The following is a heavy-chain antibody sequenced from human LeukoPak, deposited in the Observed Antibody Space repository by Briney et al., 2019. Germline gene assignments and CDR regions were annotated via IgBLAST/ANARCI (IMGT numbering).Heavy chain of an antibody. CDR2: ISSYNGNT. J-gene: IGHJ4*02. D-gene: IGHD3-16*01. V-gene: IGHV1-18*01. Sequence: GASVKVSCKAFGYSFNRYGISWVRQAPGQGLEWMGWISSYNGNTNYAQKFQGRVTMTTDTSTSTAYMELRSLRSDDTAVYYCARDAPNIMFGGVPHPRHDHWGQGTLVTVSS. CDR1: GYSFNRYG. CDR3: ARDAPNIMFGGVPHPRHDH.